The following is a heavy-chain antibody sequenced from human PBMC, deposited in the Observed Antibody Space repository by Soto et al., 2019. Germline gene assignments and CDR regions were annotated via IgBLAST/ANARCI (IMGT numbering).Heavy chain of an antibody. D-gene: IGHD1-26*01. CDR2: ISSNGGNT. J-gene: IGHJ4*02. CDR1: GFTFSSYA. CDR3: ATSKGGSRIVGRLDY. V-gene: IGHV3-64*01. Sequence: GGSLRLSCAASGFTFSSYAMHWVRQAPGKGLEYVSAISSNGGNTYYANSVKGRFTISRDNSKNTLFLQMGSLGAEDMAVYYCATSKGGSRIVGRLDYWGQGTPVTVSS.